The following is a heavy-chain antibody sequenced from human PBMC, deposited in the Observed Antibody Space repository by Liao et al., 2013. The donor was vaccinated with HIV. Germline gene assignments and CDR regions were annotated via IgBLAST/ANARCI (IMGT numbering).Heavy chain of an antibody. V-gene: IGHV4-59*01. Sequence: QVQLQESGPGLVKPSETLSLTCTVSGGSISGYYWSWIRQPPGKGLEWIGYIYYTGSSSYNPSLKSRVTISLDTSKNQLSLRLSSVTAADTAVYYCARDHYDYVWGSYRYFDYWGQGTLSPSPQ. D-gene: IGHD3-16*02. CDR2: IYYTGSS. J-gene: IGHJ4*02. CDR1: GGSISGYY. CDR3: ARDHYDYVWGSYRYFDY.